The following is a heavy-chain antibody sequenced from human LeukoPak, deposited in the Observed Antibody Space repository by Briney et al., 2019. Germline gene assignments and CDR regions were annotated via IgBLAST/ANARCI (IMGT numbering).Heavy chain of an antibody. J-gene: IGHJ4*02. V-gene: IGHV3-48*01. D-gene: IGHD6-13*01. CDR3: ARGPAVYSSSWYRFDY. CDR1: GFTFSSYS. CDR2: ISSSSSTI. Sequence: GGSLRLSCAASGFTFSSYSMNWVRQAPGKGLEWVSYISSSSSTIYYADSVKGRFTISRDNAKNSLYLQMNSLRAEDTAVHYCARGPAVYSSSWYRFDYWGQGTLVTVSS.